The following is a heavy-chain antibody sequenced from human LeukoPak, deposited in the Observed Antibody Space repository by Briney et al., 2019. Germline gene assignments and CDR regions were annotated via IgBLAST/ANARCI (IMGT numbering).Heavy chain of an antibody. CDR3: ARGRRAMDYSDY. V-gene: IGHV3-33*01. CDR2: IWYDGSNK. CDR1: GFTFSSYG. J-gene: IGHJ4*02. Sequence: GGSLRLSCAASGFTFSSYGMHWVRQAPGKGLEWVAVIWYDGSNKYYADSVKGRFTISRDNSKNTLYLQMNSLRAEDTAVYYCARGRRAMDYSDYWGQGTLVTVSS. D-gene: IGHD5-18*01.